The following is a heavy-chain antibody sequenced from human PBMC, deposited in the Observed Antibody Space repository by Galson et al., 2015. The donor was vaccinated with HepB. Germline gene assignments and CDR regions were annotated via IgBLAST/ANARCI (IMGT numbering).Heavy chain of an antibody. Sequence: SLRLSCAASGFTFSSYGMHWVRQAPGKGLEWVAFIRYDGSNKYYADSVKGRSTISRDNSKNTLYLQMNSLRAEDTAVYYCAKDRNGVVGAILSYYGMDVWGQGTTVTVPS. J-gene: IGHJ6*02. CDR3: AKDRNGVVGAILSYYGMDV. D-gene: IGHD2-15*01. V-gene: IGHV3-30*02. CDR1: GFTFSSYG. CDR2: IRYDGSNK.